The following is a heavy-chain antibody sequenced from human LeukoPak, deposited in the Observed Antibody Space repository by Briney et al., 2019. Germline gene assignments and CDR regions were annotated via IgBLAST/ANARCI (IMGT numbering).Heavy chain of an antibody. CDR3: ARRGYILTGYYYFDY. CDR1: GGSISSYH. Sequence: SETLSLTCTVSGGSISSYHWSWIRQPPGKGLEWIGYIYYSGSTNYNPSLKSRVTISVDTSKNQFSLKLSSVTAADTAVYYCARRGYILTGYYYFDYWGQGTLVTVSS. J-gene: IGHJ4*02. D-gene: IGHD3-9*01. V-gene: IGHV4-59*01. CDR2: IYYSGST.